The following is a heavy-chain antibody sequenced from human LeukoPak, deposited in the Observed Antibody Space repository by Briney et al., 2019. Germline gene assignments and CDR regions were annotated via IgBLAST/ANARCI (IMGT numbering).Heavy chain of an antibody. CDR3: ARVKMIVVVITKRDYYYGMDV. J-gene: IGHJ6*02. CDR1: GGSFSGYY. CDR2: INHSGST. V-gene: IGHV4-34*01. Sequence: PSETLSLTCAVYGGSFSGYYWSWNRQPPGKGLEWIGEINHSGSTNYNPSLKSRVTISVDTSKNQFSLKLSSVTAADTAVYYCARVKMIVVVITKRDYYYGMDVWGQGTTVTVSS. D-gene: IGHD3-22*01.